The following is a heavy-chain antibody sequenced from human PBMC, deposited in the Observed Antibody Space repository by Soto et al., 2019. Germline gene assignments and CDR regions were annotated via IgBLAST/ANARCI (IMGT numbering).Heavy chain of an antibody. CDR3: ASWFSYYDFWSGPFDS. V-gene: IGHV4-59*08. Sequence: SETLSLTCIVSGDSISRYYWSWIRQPPGKGLEWIGYIYYSGSTNYNPSLKSRVTISIDTSKNQFFLRLRSVTAADTAVYYCASWFSYYDFWSGPFDSWGQGALVTVSS. CDR1: GDSISRYY. CDR2: IYYSGST. J-gene: IGHJ4*02. D-gene: IGHD3-3*01.